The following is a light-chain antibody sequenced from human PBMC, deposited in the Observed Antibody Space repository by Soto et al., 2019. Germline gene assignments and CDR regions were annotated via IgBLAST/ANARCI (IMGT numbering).Light chain of an antibody. Sequence: EIVLTQSPGTLSLSPGETATLSCRASQRLTSSYLAWYQQRPGQAPSPLIYGVSSRATGIPDRFSGSGSGTDFTLTITRLEPEDFAVYYCQHYGYSLWTFGQGTKV. CDR2: GVS. CDR1: QRLTSSY. J-gene: IGKJ1*01. V-gene: IGKV3-20*01. CDR3: QHYGYSLWT.